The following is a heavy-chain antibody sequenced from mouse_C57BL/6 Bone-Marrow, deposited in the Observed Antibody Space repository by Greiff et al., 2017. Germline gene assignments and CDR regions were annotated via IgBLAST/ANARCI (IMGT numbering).Heavy chain of an antibody. D-gene: IGHD1-1*01. CDR1: GFNIKDDY. Sequence: EVKLMESGAELVRPGASVKLSCTASGFNIKDDYMHWVKQRPEQGLEWIGWIDPENGDTEYASKFQGKATLTADTSSNTAYLQLSSLASEDTAVYYCTGVLLRYWFAYWGQGTLVTVSA. V-gene: IGHV14-4*01. CDR3: TGVLLRYWFAY. CDR2: IDPENGDT. J-gene: IGHJ3*01.